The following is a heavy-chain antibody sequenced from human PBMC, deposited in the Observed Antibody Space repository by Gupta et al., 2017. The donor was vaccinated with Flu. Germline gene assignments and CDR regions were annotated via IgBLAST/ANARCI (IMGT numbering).Heavy chain of an antibody. Sequence: QVHLQESGPGLVKPSETLSLTCVVSGYSMSSGHYWGWIRQPPGKGLEWIGTIDHRGNTYYNPARRSRVTISVVSSENEFSLKLYYVTVADRALYYCARGGRMSVAASYFDFWGQGTLVTVSS. D-gene: IGHD6-19*01. CDR3: ARGGRMSVAASYFDF. J-gene: IGHJ4*02. CDR2: IDHRGNT. CDR1: GYSMSSGHY. V-gene: IGHV4-38-2*01.